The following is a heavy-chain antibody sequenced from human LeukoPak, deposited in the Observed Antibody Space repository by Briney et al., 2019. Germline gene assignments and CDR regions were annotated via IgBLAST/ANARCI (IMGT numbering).Heavy chain of an antibody. Sequence: ASVKVSCKASGYTFTGYYMHWVRQAPGQGLEWMGRINPNSGGTNYAQKFQGRVTMTRDTSISTAYMELSRLRSDGTAVYYCARVSSSWYYYFDYWGQGTLVTVSS. D-gene: IGHD6-13*01. CDR3: ARVSSSWYYYFDY. J-gene: IGHJ4*02. CDR2: INPNSGGT. CDR1: GYTFTGYY. V-gene: IGHV1-2*06.